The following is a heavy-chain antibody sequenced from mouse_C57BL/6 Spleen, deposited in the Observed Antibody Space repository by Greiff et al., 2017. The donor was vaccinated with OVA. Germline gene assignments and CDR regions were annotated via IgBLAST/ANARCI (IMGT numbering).Heavy chain of an antibody. CDR1: GFTFSSYT. D-gene: IGHD2-5*01. CDR2: ISGGGGNT. CDR3: ARGAYYSNSYYFDY. J-gene: IGHJ2*01. Sequence: EVKLVESGGGLVKPGGSLKLSCAASGFTFSSYTMSWVRQTPEKRLEWVATISGGGGNTYYPDSVKGRFTISRDNAKNTLYLQMSSLRSEDTALYYCARGAYYSNSYYFDYWGQGTTLTVSS. V-gene: IGHV5-9*01.